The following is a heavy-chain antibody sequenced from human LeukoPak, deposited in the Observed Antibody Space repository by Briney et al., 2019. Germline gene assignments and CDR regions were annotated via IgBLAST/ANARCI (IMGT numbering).Heavy chain of an antibody. J-gene: IGHJ5*02. CDR3: ARGMTTVTTWFDP. CDR1: GFTFNSFE. V-gene: IGHV3-48*03. D-gene: IGHD4-17*01. CDR2: ITSSGSAM. Sequence: GGSLRLSCAASGFTFNSFEMIWVRQAPGKGLDWVSHITSSGSAMFYADSVKGRFTISRDNAKNSLYLQMNSLRAEDTAVYYCARGMTTVTTWFDPWGQGTLVTVSS.